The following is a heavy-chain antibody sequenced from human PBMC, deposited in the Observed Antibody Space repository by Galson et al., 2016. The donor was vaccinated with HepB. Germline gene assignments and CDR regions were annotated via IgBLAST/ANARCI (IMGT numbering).Heavy chain of an antibody. CDR3: ARARGSTTSCYGY. CDR1: GFSFSDYW. Sequence: SLRLSCAASGFSFSDYWLTWVRQAPEKGLEWVANIDHHGNGKHYVDSVKGRFTISRDNSKDTVYLQMNSLRAEDTAIYYCARARGSTTSCYGYWGQGTLVTVSS. J-gene: IGHJ4*02. V-gene: IGHV3-7*03. CDR2: IDHHGNGK. D-gene: IGHD2-2*01.